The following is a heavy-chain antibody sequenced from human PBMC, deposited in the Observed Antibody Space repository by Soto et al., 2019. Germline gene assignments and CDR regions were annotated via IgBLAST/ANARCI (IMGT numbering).Heavy chain of an antibody. Sequence: EVQLLELGGDLVQPGGSLRLSCAASGLNFIDYGRNWVRQAQGKGLEWVSGLYNPDDTTSIADSVKGRFTISRDNSKKTLYLEMTSLRGEDTGIYVCALGQDGRGWKYWGQGTPVTVSS. CDR1: GLNFIDYG. J-gene: IGHJ1*01. D-gene: IGHD6-19*01. CDR3: ALGQDGRGWKY. CDR2: LYNPDDTT. V-gene: IGHV3-23*05.